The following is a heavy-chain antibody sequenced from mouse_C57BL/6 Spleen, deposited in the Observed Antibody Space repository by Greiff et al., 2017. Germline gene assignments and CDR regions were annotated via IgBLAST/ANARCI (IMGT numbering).Heavy chain of an antibody. CDR1: GYTFTDYN. CDR3: AKRLSVSYYAIDY. Sequence: VQLQQSGPELVKPGASVKMSCKASGYTFTDYNMHWVKQSPGKGLEWIGYINPYNGSTSYNQKFKGKATLTVDKASSTAYMELRSLTSEDSAVYFGAKRLSVSYYAIDYWGQGTSVTVSA. V-gene: IGHV1-22*01. D-gene: IGHD3-2*02. CDR2: INPYNGST. J-gene: IGHJ4*01.